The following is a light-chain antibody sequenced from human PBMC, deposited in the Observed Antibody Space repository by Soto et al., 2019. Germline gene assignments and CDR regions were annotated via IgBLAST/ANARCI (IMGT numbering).Light chain of an antibody. J-gene: IGKJ2*01. CDR1: QSISSW. V-gene: IGKV1-5*03. CDR3: RQYNSYSYT. CDR2: KAS. Sequence: DIQMTQSPSTLSASVGDRVTITCRASQSISSWLAWYQQKPGKAPKLLIYKASSLESGVPSRFSGSGSGTDFTLTISRLQPDDFSTYYCRQYNSYSYTFGQGTKLEIK.